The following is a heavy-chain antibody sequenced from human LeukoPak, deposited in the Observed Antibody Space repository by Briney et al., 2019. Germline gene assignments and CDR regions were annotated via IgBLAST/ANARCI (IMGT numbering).Heavy chain of an antibody. V-gene: IGHV3-23*01. J-gene: IGHJ4*02. CDR3: AKNGRDDHDKYFFDF. CDR2: ISGSGVAT. D-gene: IGHD3-9*01. CDR1: GFIFTNYA. Sequence: GGSLRLSCAGSGFIFTNYAMSWVRLAPGMGLEWVSAISGSGVATNYAGSVKGRFTISRDNSKNTLYLQMNSLRAEDTAVYYCAKNGRDDHDKYFFDFWGQGTQVTVSS.